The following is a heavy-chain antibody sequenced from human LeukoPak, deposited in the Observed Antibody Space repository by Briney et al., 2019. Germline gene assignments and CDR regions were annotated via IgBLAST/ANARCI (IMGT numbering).Heavy chain of an antibody. CDR3: AKDRESSSSWDNGLDP. Sequence: PGGSLRLSCAASGFTFSHYWMAWVRQAPGRGPEWVANVKQDESSKFYADSVKGRFTISRDNAKNSLYLQMNSLRAEDTALYYCAKDRESSSSWDNGLDPWGQGTLVTVPS. J-gene: IGHJ5*02. CDR1: GFTFSHYW. D-gene: IGHD6-13*01. V-gene: IGHV3-7*03. CDR2: VKQDESSK.